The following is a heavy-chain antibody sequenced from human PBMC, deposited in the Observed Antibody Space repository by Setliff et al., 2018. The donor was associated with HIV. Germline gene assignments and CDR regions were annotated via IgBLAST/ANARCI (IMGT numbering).Heavy chain of an antibody. CDR1: GDSISSSPNC. CDR3: ARRLLNTLPGVRGWFDP. CDR2: IFYSGDT. J-gene: IGHJ5*01. Sequence: KPSETLSLTCSVSGDSISSSPNCWGWIRQPPGKGLEWIGSIFYSGDTYYNPSLKSRLTISLDTSKNQFSLRLNSVTSADTAVYYCARRLLNTLPGVRGWFDPWGQGILVTVSS. D-gene: IGHD3-10*01. V-gene: IGHV4-39*01.